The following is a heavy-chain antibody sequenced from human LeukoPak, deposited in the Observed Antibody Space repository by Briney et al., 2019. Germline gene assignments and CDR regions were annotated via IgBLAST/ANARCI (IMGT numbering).Heavy chain of an antibody. CDR1: GYSFSNYW. V-gene: IGHV5-51*01. D-gene: IGHD6-19*01. J-gene: IGHJ4*02. CDR3: ARRESSGSIDY. Sequence: GESLKISCKGSGYSFSNYWIGWVRQVPRKGLEWMGIIHPGDSDIRYSPSFQGQVTISADKSISTAYLQWSSLKASDTAMYYCARRESSGSIDYWGQGTLVTVSS. CDR2: IHPGDSDI.